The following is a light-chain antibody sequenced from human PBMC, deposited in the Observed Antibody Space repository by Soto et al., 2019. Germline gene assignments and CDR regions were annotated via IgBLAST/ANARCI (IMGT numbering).Light chain of an antibody. CDR2: DAS. J-gene: IGKJ5*01. Sequence: EIVLTQSPAPLSLSPAERATLSPLASQCVSSYLAWYQQNPGQAPRLLIYDASNRATGIPARFSGSGSGTDFTLTISSLEPEDFAVYYCQQRSNWQAFGQGTRLEIK. V-gene: IGKV3-11*01. CDR1: QCVSSY. CDR3: QQRSNWQA.